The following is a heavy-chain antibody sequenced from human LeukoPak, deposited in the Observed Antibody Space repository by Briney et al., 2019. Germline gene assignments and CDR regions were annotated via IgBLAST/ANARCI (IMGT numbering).Heavy chain of an antibody. J-gene: IGHJ4*02. D-gene: IGHD2-21*02. CDR3: AKAGTYCGGDCYSPPDY. Sequence: PGGSLRLSCAASGFTFDDYAMQWVRQAPGKGLEWVSLINWNGASTYYSDSVKGRFTISRDNSKNSLYLQMSSLRPEDTALYYCAKAGTYCGGDCYSPPDYWGQGTLVTVSS. V-gene: IGHV3-43D*03. CDR1: GFTFDDYA. CDR2: INWNGAST.